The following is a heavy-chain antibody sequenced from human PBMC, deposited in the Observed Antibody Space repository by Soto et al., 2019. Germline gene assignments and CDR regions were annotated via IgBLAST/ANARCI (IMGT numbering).Heavy chain of an antibody. Sequence: QVQLQQWGAGLLKPSETLSLTCAVYGGSFSGYYWSWIRQPPGKGLEWIGEINHSGSTNYNPSLKYRVTISVDTSKNQFSLKLSSVTAADTAVYYCARNRPLGYCSSSSCYRRGEYYYYYMDVWGKGTTVTVSS. J-gene: IGHJ6*03. CDR2: INHSGST. CDR1: GGSFSGYY. V-gene: IGHV4-34*01. D-gene: IGHD2-2*01. CDR3: ARNRPLGYCSSSSCYRRGEYYYYYMDV.